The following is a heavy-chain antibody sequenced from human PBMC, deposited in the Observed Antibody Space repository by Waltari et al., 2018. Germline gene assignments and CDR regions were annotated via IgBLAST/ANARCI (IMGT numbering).Heavy chain of an antibody. CDR1: GFTFSSYG. CDR3: AKVPGGYLFVDY. D-gene: IGHD3-16*02. Sequence: QVQLVESGGGVVQPGRSLRLSCAASGFTFSSYGMHWVRQAPGKGLEGVAVISYDGSNKYYADSVKGRFTISRDNSKNTLYLQMNSLRAEDTAVYYCAKVPGGYLFVDYWGQGTLVTVSS. V-gene: IGHV3-30*18. J-gene: IGHJ4*02. CDR2: ISYDGSNK.